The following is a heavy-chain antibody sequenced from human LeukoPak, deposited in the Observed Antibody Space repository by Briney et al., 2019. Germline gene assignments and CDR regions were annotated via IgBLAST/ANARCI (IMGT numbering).Heavy chain of an antibody. V-gene: IGHV3-48*03. Sequence: GGSLRLSCAASGFTFSSYEMNWVRQAPGKGLEWVSYISSSGSTIYYADSVKGRFTISRDNAKNSLYLRMNSLRAEDTAVYYCARGDLGYYDSSGYPNWFDPWGQGTLVTVSS. CDR3: ARGDLGYYDSSGYPNWFDP. CDR2: ISSSGSTI. CDR1: GFTFSSYE. D-gene: IGHD3-22*01. J-gene: IGHJ5*02.